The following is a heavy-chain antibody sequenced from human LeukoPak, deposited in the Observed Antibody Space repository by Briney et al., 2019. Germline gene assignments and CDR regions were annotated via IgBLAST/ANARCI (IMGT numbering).Heavy chain of an antibody. CDR3: AREPDNWFDP. V-gene: IGHV3-7*01. CDR1: GFTLSTSW. J-gene: IGHJ5*02. CDR2: IKQDGSEK. Sequence: PGGSLRLSCEAPGFTLSTSWMTWVRQAPGKGLEWVANIKQDGSEKFYVASVKGRFTISRDNAENSLYLQMNSLRAEDTAVYYCAREPDNWFDPWGQGTLVTVSS.